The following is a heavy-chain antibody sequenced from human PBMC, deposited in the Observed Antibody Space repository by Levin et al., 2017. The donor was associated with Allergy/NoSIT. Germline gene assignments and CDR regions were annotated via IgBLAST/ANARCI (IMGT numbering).Heavy chain of an antibody. CDR2: IYNSGSA. CDR3: ARQCYDILTGYYNFDY. D-gene: IGHD3-9*01. Sequence: SETLSLTCTVSGGSISSSISYWGWIRQAPGKGLEWIGSIYNSGSAYYNPSLKSRVTTSVDTSKNQFSLKLSSVTAADTAVYYCARQCYDILTGYYNFDYWGQGTLVTVSS. V-gene: IGHV4-39*01. CDR1: GGSISSSISY. J-gene: IGHJ4*02.